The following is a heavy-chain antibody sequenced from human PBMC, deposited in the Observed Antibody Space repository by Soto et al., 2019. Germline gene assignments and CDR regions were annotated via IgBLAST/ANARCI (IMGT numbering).Heavy chain of an antibody. CDR1: GGSISSYY. CDR2: IYYSGST. CDR3: ASQPTYYYYGMDV. Sequence: PSETLSLTCTVSGGSISSYYWSWIRQPPGKGLEWIGSIYYSGSTYYNPSLKSRVTISVDTSKNQFSLKLSSVTAADTAVYYCASQPTYYYYGMDVWGQGTTVTVSS. J-gene: IGHJ6*02. V-gene: IGHV4-59*05.